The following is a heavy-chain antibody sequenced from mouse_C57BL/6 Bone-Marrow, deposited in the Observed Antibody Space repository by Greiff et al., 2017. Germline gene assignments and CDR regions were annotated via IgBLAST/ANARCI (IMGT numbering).Heavy chain of an antibody. CDR2: IHPNSGST. D-gene: IGHD2-3*01. Sequence: QVQLQQPRAELVKPGASVKLSCKASGYTFTSYWMHWVKQRPGQGLEWIGMIHPNSGSTNYNEKFKSKATLTVDKSSSTAYMQLSSLTSEDSAVYYCARVGPGWLLPHYFDYWGQGTTLTVSS. CDR3: ARVGPGWLLPHYFDY. CDR1: GYTFTSYW. J-gene: IGHJ2*01. V-gene: IGHV1-64*01.